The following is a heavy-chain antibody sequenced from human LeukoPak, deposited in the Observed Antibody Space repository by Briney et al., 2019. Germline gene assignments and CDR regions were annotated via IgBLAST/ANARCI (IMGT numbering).Heavy chain of an antibody. CDR3: ARHFVVVPAAIDY. J-gene: IGHJ4*02. D-gene: IGHD2-2*01. V-gene: IGHV4-39*01. CDR1: GGSISSSSYY. Sequence: SETLSLTCTVSGGSISSSSYYWGWIRQPPGKGLEWIGSIYYSGSTCYNPSLKSRVTISVDTSKNQFSLKLSSVTAADTAVYYCARHFVVVPAAIDYWGQGTLVTVSS. CDR2: IYYSGST.